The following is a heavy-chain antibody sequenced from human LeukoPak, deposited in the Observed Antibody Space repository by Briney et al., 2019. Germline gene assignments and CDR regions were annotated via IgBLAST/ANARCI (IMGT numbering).Heavy chain of an antibody. CDR1: GGSFSGYC. V-gene: IGHV4-34*01. D-gene: IGHD3-10*01. J-gene: IGHJ6*03. CDR3: ARGRGSGSYYTIPYYYYYYMDV. CDR2: INHSGST. Sequence: PSETLSLTCAVYGGSFSGYCWSWIRQPPGKGLEWIGEINHSGSTNYNPSLKSRVTISVDTSKNQFSLKLSSVTAADTAVYYCARGRGSGSYYTIPYYYYYYMDVWGKGTTVTVSS.